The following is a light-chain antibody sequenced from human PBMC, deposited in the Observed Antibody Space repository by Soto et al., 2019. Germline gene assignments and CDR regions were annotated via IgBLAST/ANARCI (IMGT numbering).Light chain of an antibody. J-gene: IGLJ1*01. CDR1: SSDVGAYDY. CDR3: SSYTSSSTRV. CDR2: EVS. V-gene: IGLV2-14*03. Sequence: QSALTQPASVSGSHGQSITISCTGTSSDVGAYDYVSWYQQHPDKAPKLMIYEVSNRPSGVSDRFSGSKSVNTATLTISGLQAGDEADYYCSSYTSSSTRVFGTGTKVTVL.